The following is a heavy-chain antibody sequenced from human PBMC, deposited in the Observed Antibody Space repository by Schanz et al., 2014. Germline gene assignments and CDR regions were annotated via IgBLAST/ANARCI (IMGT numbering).Heavy chain of an antibody. CDR1: GYTFTDYG. D-gene: IGHD5-12*01. CDR2: ISGSNGNT. J-gene: IGHJ3*02. Sequence: QVQVVQSGAEVKKPGASVKVSCKASGYTFTDYGVIWVRQAPGQGLEWLGWISGSNGNTNYTQKFQGRVTMTRNTSISTAYMELSSLRSDDTAVYYCARGGGPEDVFDIWGQGTILTVSS. CDR3: ARGGGPEDVFDI. V-gene: IGHV1-18*01.